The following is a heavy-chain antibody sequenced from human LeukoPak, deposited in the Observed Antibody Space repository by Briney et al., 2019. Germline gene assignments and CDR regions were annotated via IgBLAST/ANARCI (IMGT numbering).Heavy chain of an antibody. CDR3: ARDVSGRQYGNSYYGMDV. J-gene: IGHJ6*02. CDR2: IYTSGST. CDR1: GGSISSGSFY. V-gene: IGHV4-61*02. Sequence: PSETLSLTCTVSGGSISSGSFYWSWIRQPAGKGLEWIGRIYTSGSTNYNPSLKSRVTISVDTSKNQFSLKLSSVTAADTAVYYCARDVSGRQYGNSYYGMDVWGQGTTVTVSS. D-gene: IGHD6-25*01.